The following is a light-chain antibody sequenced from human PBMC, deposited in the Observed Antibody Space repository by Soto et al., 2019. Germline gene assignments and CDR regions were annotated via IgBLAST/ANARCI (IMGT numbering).Light chain of an antibody. J-gene: IGLJ3*02. CDR3: QAYDKSLSGSRV. CDR2: NTN. CDR1: GSNIGAGYD. V-gene: IGLV1-40*01. Sequence: QSVVTQPPSVSGAPGQRVTISCTGSGSNIGAGYDVQWYQQVPGTAPKLLIYNTNNRPSGVPDRFSGSKSGTSASLAITGLQADEEADYDCQAYDKSLSGSRVFGGGTKLTVL.